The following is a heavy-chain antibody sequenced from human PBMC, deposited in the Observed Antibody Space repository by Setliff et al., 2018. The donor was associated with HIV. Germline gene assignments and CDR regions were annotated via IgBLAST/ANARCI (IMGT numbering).Heavy chain of an antibody. J-gene: IGHJ6*03. CDR2: MSTHSGNT. V-gene: IGHV1-18*01. Sequence: ASVKVSCKAYGYTFINYGITWVRQAPGQGLEWMGWMSTHSGNTDYAQNVQGRFTMTSDTSTTTAYMELRNLRSNDSAVYYCARTVKTTLGDLLSPYYYYMDLWGKGTTVTVSS. CDR1: GYTFINYG. CDR3: ARTVKTTLGDLLSPYYYYMDL. D-gene: IGHD3-16*01.